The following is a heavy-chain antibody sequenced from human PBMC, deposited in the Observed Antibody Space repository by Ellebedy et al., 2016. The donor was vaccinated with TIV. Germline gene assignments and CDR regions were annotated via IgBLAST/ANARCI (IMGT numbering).Heavy chain of an antibody. CDR1: GFTFSSYS. D-gene: IGHD3-3*01. CDR2: ISYDGTDK. CDR3: VRELMLGVLDY. J-gene: IGHJ4*02. Sequence: GESLKISCAASGFTFSSYSMHWVRQAPGKGLEWVAAISYDGTDKYYADSLEGRFTISRDNSRNTLYLQMNSLRAEDTAVYYCVRELMLGVLDYWGQGTLVTVSS. V-gene: IGHV3-30-3*01.